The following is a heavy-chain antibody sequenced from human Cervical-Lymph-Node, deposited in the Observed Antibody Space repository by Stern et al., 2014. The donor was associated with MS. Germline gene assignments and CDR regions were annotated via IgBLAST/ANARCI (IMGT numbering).Heavy chain of an antibody. D-gene: IGHD6-13*01. Sequence: MQLVEYGGGVVQPGRSLRLSCAASGFSFSRYAMHWVRQAPGKGLEWVALIWYDGSNPYYADSVTCRFTISRDNFKNTLYLQMNSLRAEDTAVYYCASAYSSSHYYFDYWGQGTLVTVSS. CDR2: IWYDGSNP. V-gene: IGHV3-33*01. J-gene: IGHJ4*02. CDR1: GFSFSRYA. CDR3: ASAYSSSHYYFDY.